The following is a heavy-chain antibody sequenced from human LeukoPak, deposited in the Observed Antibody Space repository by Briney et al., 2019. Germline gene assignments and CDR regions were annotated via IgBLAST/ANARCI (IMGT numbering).Heavy chain of an antibody. V-gene: IGHV3-48*01. CDR1: GFTFDDYA. Sequence: PGRSLRLSCAASGFTFDDYAMHWVRQAPGKGLEWISYISVSRSTIYYADSVKGRFTISRDNAKNSLYLQMNSLRSEDTAVFHCARQNGYSNGWYYFDYWGQGTLVAVSS. J-gene: IGHJ4*02. CDR3: ARQNGYSNGWYYFDY. D-gene: IGHD6-19*01. CDR2: ISVSRSTI.